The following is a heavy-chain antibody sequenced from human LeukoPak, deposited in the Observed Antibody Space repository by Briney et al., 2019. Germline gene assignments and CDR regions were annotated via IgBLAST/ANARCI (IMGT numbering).Heavy chain of an antibody. J-gene: IGHJ3*02. CDR1: GFTLSSHN. CDR3: ARPGITAFDI. Sequence: PGGSLRLSCVASGFTLSSHNINWVRQAPGKGLEWVSHISSSGSITYYGDSVKGRITISRDKAKNSVSLYMNSLRAEDSAVYYCARPGITAFDIWGQGTMVTVSS. D-gene: IGHD3-10*01. CDR2: ISSSGSIT. V-gene: IGHV3-48*01.